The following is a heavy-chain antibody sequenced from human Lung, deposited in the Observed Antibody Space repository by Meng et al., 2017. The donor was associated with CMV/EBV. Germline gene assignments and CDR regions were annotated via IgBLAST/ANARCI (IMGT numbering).Heavy chain of an antibody. V-gene: IGHV3-74*01. Sequence: GESXKISCTASGFTFSDYWMHWLRQTPGKGLLWVSRIKGDGSHTIYGDSVKGRFTISRDNAKNTLYLQMNTLRVEDTAVYYCVRDGHSWNFDDWGQGSLVTVSS. D-gene: IGHD6-13*01. J-gene: IGHJ4*02. CDR2: IKGDGSHT. CDR3: VRDGHSWNFDD. CDR1: GFTFSDYW.